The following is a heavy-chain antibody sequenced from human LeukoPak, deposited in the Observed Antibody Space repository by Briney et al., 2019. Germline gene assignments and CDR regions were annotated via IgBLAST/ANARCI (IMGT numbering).Heavy chain of an antibody. CDR2: INPNSGGT. V-gene: IGHV1-2*02. CDR1: GYTFTDYY. D-gene: IGHD3-10*01. J-gene: IGHJ5*02. CDR3: ARDRGENWFDP. Sequence: ASVKVSCKASGYTFTDYYIHWVRQAPGQGLEWMGWINPNSGGTNYAQKFQGRVTMTRDTSISTAYMELSRLRSDDTAVYYCARDRGENWFDPWGQGTLVTVSS.